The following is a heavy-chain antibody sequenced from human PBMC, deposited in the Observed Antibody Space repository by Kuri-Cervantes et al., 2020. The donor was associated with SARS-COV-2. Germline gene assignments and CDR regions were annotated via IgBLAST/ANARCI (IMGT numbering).Heavy chain of an antibody. D-gene: IGHD3-22*01. CDR1: GFTFSNAW. CDR3: TTEAPDYDSSGYKY. J-gene: IGHJ4*02. Sequence: GESLKISCAASGFTFSNAWMSWVRQAPGKGLEWVGRIKSKSDGGTTDYATPVKGRFTISRDDSKNTLFLQMNSLKTEDTAVYYCTTEAPDYDSSGYKYWGQGIRVTVSS. CDR2: IKSKSDGGTT. V-gene: IGHV3-15*01.